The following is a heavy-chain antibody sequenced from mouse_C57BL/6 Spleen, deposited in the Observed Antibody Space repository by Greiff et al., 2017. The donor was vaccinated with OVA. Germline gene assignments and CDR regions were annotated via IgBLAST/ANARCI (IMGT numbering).Heavy chain of an antibody. CDR3: ARGLGYYFDY. V-gene: IGHV5-4*03. J-gene: IGHJ2*01. CDR2: ISDGGSYT. Sequence: EVNLVESGGGLVKPGGSLKLSCAASGFTFSSYAMSWVRQTPEKRLEWVATISDGGSYTYYPDNVKGRFTISRDNAKNNLYLQMSHLKSEDTAMYYCARGLGYYFDYWGQGTTLTVSS. D-gene: IGHD3-3*01. CDR1: GFTFSSYA.